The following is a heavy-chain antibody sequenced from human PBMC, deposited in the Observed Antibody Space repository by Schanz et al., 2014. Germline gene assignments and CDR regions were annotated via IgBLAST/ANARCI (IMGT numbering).Heavy chain of an antibody. CDR2: VFPNGIT. V-gene: IGHV4-61*02. D-gene: IGHD1-1*01. CDR1: GGSIRSGTYY. Sequence: QVQLQESGPGLVKPSQTLSLTCTVSGGSIRSGTYYWSWIRQPAGKALEWVGRVFPNGITNYNPSLTSPGPKPRDTSKNHFSLTRTSLTAADTAVYYCARDTTWRLDLWGRGTLVTVSS. J-gene: IGHJ2*01. CDR3: ARDTTWRLDL.